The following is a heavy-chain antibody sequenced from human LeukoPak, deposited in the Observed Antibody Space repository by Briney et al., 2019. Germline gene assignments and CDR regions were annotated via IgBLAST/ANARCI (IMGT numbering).Heavy chain of an antibody. CDR3: ARDSSPEYCGGYCSSYYFDY. CDR2: IIPIFGTA. CDR1: GGTFSSYA. Sequence: SSEKVSCKASGGTFSSYAISWVRQAPGQGLEWMGRIIPIFGTANYAQKFQGRVTITTDESTSTAYMELSSLRSEDTAVYYCARDSSPEYCGGYCSSYYFDYWGEGTLVTVSS. D-gene: IGHD2-21*02. J-gene: IGHJ4*02. V-gene: IGHV1-69*05.